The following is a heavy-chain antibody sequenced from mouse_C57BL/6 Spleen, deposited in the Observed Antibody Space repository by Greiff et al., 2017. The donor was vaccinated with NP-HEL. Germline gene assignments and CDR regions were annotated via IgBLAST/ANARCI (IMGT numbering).Heavy chain of an antibody. CDR2: IHPNSGST. D-gene: IGHD4-1*01. J-gene: IGHJ3*01. CDR3: AREGNWDEAWFAY. CDR1: GYTFTSYW. V-gene: IGHV1-64*01. Sequence: VQLQQPGAELVKPGASVKLSCKASGYTFTSYWMHWVKQRPGQGLEWIGMIHPNSGSTNYNEKFKSKATLTVDKSSSTAYMQLSSLTSEDSAVYYCAREGNWDEAWFAYWGQGTLVTVSA.